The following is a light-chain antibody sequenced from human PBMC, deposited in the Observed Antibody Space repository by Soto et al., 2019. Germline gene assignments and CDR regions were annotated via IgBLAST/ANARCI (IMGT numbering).Light chain of an antibody. V-gene: IGLV1-44*01. J-gene: IGLJ2*01. CDR1: SSNIGSNT. CDR3: AAWDDSLNGPGVV. CDR2: SNN. Sequence: QPVLTQPPSASGTPGQRVTISCSGSSSNIGSNTVNWYQQLPGTAPKLLIYSNNQRPSGVPDRFSGSKSGTSASLAISGLQSEDEADDDCAAWDDSLNGPGVVFGGGTKLTVL.